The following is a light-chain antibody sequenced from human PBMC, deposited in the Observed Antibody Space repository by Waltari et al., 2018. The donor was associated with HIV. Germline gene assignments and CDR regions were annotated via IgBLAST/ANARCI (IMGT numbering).Light chain of an antibody. CDR2: STN. V-gene: IGLV8-61*01. J-gene: IGLJ3*02. CDR3: VLYMGSGIWV. Sequence: QTVVTQEPSFSVSPGGTVTLTCGLSSGSVSTSYYPSWYQQTPGQAPRTLIYSTNTRSSGVPDRFSGSIHGNKAALTSTGAQADDEADYYCVLYMGSGIWVFGGGTKLTVL. CDR1: SGSVSTSYY.